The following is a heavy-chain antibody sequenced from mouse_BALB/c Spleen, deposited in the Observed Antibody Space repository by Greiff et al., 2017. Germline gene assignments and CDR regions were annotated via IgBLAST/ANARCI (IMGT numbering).Heavy chain of an antibody. D-gene: IGHD3-3*01. J-gene: IGHJ4*01. CDR1: GFTFTDYY. Sequence: EVMLVESGPGLVQPGASLRLSCATSGFTFTDYYMSWVRQPPGKALEWLGFIRNKANGYTTEYNASVKGRFTISRDNPQSILYLQMNTLRAEDSATDYCAKDRAGDYAMDYWGEGTSVTVSS. CDR3: AKDRAGDYAMDY. CDR2: IRNKANGYTT. V-gene: IGHV7-3*02.